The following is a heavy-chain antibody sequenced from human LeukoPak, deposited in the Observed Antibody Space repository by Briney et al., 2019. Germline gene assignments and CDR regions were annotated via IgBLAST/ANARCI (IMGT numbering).Heavy chain of an antibody. V-gene: IGHV4-34*01. CDR1: GFIFTSYW. CDR3: ARDPGYYDSSGYGHYMDV. D-gene: IGHD3-22*01. CDR2: SNHSGST. J-gene: IGHJ6*03. Sequence: GSLRLSCAASGFIFTSYWMSWLRQPPGKGLEWIGESNHSGSTNYNPSLKSRVTISVDTSKNQFSLKLSSVTAADTAVYYCARDPGYYDSSGYGHYMDVWGKGTTVTVSS.